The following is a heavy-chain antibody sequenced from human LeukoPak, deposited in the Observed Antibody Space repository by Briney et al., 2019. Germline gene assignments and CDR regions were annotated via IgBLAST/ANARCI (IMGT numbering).Heavy chain of an antibody. CDR3: ARVATRQDYYGSGSYSV. V-gene: IGHV4-59*11. CDR2: IYYSGST. J-gene: IGHJ6*04. D-gene: IGHD3-10*01. CDR1: GGSISSHY. Sequence: SETLSLTCTVSGGSISSHYWSWIRQPPGKGLEWIGYIYYSGSTNYNPSLKSRVTISVDTSKNQFSLKLSSVTAADTAVYYCARVATRQDYYGSGSYSVWGKGTTVTVSS.